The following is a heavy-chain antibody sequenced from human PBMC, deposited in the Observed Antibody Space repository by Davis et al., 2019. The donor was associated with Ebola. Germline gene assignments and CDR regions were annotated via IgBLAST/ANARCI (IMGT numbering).Heavy chain of an antibody. CDR3: ARVYSAYYFDL. CDR2: IKQDGNEK. J-gene: IGHJ4*02. CDR1: GFTFSTYW. V-gene: IGHV3-7*01. D-gene: IGHD6-13*01. Sequence: GESLKISCAASGFTFSTYWMSWVRQAPGKGLEWVANIKQDGNEKYYVDSVKGRFTISRDNAKNSLSLQMNSLRAEDTAVYYCARVYSAYYFDLWGQGTLVTVSS.